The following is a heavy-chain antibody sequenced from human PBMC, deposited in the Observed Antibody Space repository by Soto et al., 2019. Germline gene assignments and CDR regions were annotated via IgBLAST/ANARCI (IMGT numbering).Heavy chain of an antibody. J-gene: IGHJ4*02. V-gene: IGHV1-69*13. Sequence: VKVPCKASGGTFSSYAISSVRQAPGQGLEWMGGIIPIFGTANYAQKFQGRVTITADESTSTAYMELSSLRSEDTAVYYCLVPLYPLDYWGQGTLVTVSS. CDR3: LVPLYPLDY. CDR1: GGTFSSYA. D-gene: IGHD2-2*02. CDR2: IIPIFGTA.